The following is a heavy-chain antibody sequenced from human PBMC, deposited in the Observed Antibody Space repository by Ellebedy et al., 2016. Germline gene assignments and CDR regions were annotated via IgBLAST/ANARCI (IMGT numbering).Heavy chain of an antibody. CDR1: GGTFSSYA. J-gene: IGHJ4*02. Sequence: ASVKVSCKASGGTFSSYAISWVRQAPGQGLEWMGRIIPILSITNYAQKFQGRVTITADKSTSTAYMELSSLRSEDTAVYFCAREAIAAAKIQPNFDYWGQGTLVTVSS. CDR3: AREAIAAAKIQPNFDY. D-gene: IGHD6-13*01. V-gene: IGHV1-69*04. CDR2: IIPILSIT.